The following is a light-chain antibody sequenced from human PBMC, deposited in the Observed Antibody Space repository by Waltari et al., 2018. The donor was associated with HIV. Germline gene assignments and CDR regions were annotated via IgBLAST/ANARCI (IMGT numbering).Light chain of an antibody. CDR2: EGI. CDR1: SSDIGNDNL. J-gene: IGLJ2*01. CDR3: SSYGGSSNWL. Sequence: QSALTQPASVSGSPGQSITSSCTGTSSDIGNDNLVSWYQQHPGQAPKLRIYEGIKRPSGASTRSSVSKSANTASLTISGLQAEDEADYFFSSYGGSSNWLFGGGTKLTVL. V-gene: IGLV2-23*01.